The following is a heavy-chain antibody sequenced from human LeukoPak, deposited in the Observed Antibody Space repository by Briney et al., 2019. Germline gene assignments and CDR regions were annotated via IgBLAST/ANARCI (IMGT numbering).Heavy chain of an antibody. Sequence: GGSLRLSCTASGFTFGDYGMSWVRQAPGKGLEWGGFIRSKAYGGTTEYAASVKGRFTISRDDSKSIAYLQMNSLKTEDTAVYYCSGSFGELTFFDYWGQGTLVTVSS. V-gene: IGHV3-49*04. CDR3: SGSFGELTFFDY. J-gene: IGHJ4*02. D-gene: IGHD3-10*01. CDR1: GFTFGDYG. CDR2: IRSKAYGGTT.